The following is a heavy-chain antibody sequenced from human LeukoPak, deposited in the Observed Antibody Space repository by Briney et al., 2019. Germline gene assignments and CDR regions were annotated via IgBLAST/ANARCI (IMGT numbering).Heavy chain of an antibody. CDR1: GFTFSSYA. J-gene: IGHJ1*01. CDR3: AKDPLLRFLEWLPIEYFQH. CDR2: ISGSGGST. D-gene: IGHD3-3*01. V-gene: IGHV3-23*01. Sequence: SGGSLRLSCAASGFTFSSYAMSWVRQAPGKGLEWVSAISGSGGSTYYANSVKGRFTISRDNSKNTLYLQMNSLRAEDTAVYYCAKDPLLRFLEWLPIEYFQHWGQGTLVTVSS.